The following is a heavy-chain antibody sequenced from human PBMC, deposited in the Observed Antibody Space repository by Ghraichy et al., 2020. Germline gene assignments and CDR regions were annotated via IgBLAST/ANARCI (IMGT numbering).Heavy chain of an antibody. Sequence: SETLSLTCTVSGGSISSSSYYWGWIRQPPGKGLEWIGSIYYSGSTYYNPSLKSRVTISVDTSKNQFSLKLSSVTAADTAVYYCARLPYGSGSYYNYYYYGMDVWGQGTTVTVSS. V-gene: IGHV4-39*01. CDR2: IYYSGST. J-gene: IGHJ6*02. CDR1: GGSISSSSYY. CDR3: ARLPYGSGSYYNYYYYGMDV. D-gene: IGHD3-10*01.